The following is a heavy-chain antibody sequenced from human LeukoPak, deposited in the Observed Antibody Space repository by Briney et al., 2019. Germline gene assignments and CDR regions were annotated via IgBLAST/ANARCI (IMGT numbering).Heavy chain of an antibody. V-gene: IGHV4-59*01. CDR3: ARVFSYTSSYLGYYYGMDV. D-gene: IGHD6-19*01. J-gene: IGHJ6*02. Sequence: GSLRLSCAASGFTFSSYTMSWVRQAPGKGLQWIGYIYYIGSTNYNPPLKSRVSISIDRSKNQFSLKLTSVTAADTAVYYCARVFSYTSSYLGYYYGMDVWGQGTTVTVSS. CDR1: GFTFSSYT. CDR2: IYYIGST.